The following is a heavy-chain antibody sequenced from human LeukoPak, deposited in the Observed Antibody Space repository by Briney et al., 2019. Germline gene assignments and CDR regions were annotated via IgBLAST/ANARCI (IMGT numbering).Heavy chain of an antibody. CDR3: ARDDNCSGGSCYPNYYYGMDV. CDR2: IIPILGIA. CDR1: GGTFSSYA. V-gene: IGHV1-69*04. J-gene: IGHJ6*02. Sequence: GASVKVSCKASGGTFSSYAISWVRQAPGQGLEWMGRIIPILGIANYAQKYQGRVTITADKSTSTAYMELSSLRSEDTAVYYCARDDNCSGGSCYPNYYYGMDVWGQGTTVTVSS. D-gene: IGHD2-15*01.